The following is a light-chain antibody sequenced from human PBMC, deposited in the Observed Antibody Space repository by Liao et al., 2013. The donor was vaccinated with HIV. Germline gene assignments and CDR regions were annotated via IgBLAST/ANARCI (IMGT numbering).Light chain of an antibody. V-gene: IGLV3-1*01. J-gene: IGLJ2*01. CDR1: KLGDRY. CDR2: QDN. CDR3: QVWDSRTVV. Sequence: SYELTQPPSVSVSPGQTASITCSGDKLGDRYTSWYQQKPGQSLVLVIYQDNKRPSGIPERFSGSNSGNTATLSISGTQAMDEAEYYCQVWDSRTVVFGGGTKLTVL.